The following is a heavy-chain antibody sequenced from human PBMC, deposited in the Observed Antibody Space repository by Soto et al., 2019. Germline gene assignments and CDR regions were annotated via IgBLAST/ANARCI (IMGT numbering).Heavy chain of an antibody. CDR3: ARPTSYYYDSSGYQLDY. CDR1: GFTFSSYA. V-gene: IGHV3-30-3*01. Sequence: GGSLRLSCAASGFTFSSYAMHWVRQSPGKGLEWVAVISYDGSNKYYADSVKGRFTISRDNSKNTLYLQMNSLRAEDTAVYYCARPTSYYYDSSGYQLDYWGQGTLVTVSS. J-gene: IGHJ4*02. CDR2: ISYDGSNK. D-gene: IGHD3-22*01.